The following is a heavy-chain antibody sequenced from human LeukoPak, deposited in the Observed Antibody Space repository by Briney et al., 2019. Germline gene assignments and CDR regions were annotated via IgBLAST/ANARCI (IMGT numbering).Heavy chain of an antibody. D-gene: IGHD3-3*01. Sequence: ASVKVSCKASGYTFTSYDINWVRQATGQGLEWMGWMNPNSGNTGYAQKFQGRVTMTRNTSISTAYMELSSLRSEDTAVYYCARDRGDFWSGHNWFDPWGQGTLVTVSS. CDR1: GYTFTSYD. J-gene: IGHJ5*02. CDR2: MNPNSGNT. V-gene: IGHV1-8*01. CDR3: ARDRGDFWSGHNWFDP.